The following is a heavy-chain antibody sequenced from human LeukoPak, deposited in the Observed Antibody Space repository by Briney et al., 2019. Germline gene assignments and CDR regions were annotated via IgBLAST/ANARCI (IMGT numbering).Heavy chain of an antibody. CDR1: GYSISSGYY. V-gene: IGHV4-38-2*01. Sequence: RSSETLSLTCAVSGYSISSGYYWGWIQQPPGKGLEWIGSIYHSGSTYYNPSLKSRVTISVDTSKNQFSLKLSSVTAADTAVYYCARRSAASQQQLNWFDPWGQGTLVTVSS. D-gene: IGHD6-13*01. CDR2: IYHSGST. J-gene: IGHJ5*02. CDR3: ARRSAASQQQLNWFDP.